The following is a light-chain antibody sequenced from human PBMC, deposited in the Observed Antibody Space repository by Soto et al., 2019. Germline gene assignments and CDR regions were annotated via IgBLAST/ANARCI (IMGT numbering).Light chain of an antibody. Sequence: DIVLTQSPGTLSLSPGEEATLSCRASQTVTSNYLVWYQQIPGQPPKLLIFGASSRATGIADKFSGSGSGTDFTLTISRLEPADFALYYCQHYGAAPITFGQGTRLEIK. J-gene: IGKJ5*01. V-gene: IGKV3-20*01. CDR1: QTVTSNY. CDR3: QHYGAAPIT. CDR2: GAS.